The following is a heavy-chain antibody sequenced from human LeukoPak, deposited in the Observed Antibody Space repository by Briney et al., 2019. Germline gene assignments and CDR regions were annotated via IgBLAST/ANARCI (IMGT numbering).Heavy chain of an antibody. J-gene: IGHJ4*02. V-gene: IGHV3-48*03. CDR3: ASEGHYCFDY. CDR2: ISGSGNSI. CDR1: GFTFSSFE. Sequence: GGSLRLSCAASGFTFSSFEMHWVRQAPGKALEWVSYISGSGNSIYYADSVKGRFTISRDNAKSSLYLQMNSLRAEDTALYYCASEGHYCFDYWGQGTLVTVSS.